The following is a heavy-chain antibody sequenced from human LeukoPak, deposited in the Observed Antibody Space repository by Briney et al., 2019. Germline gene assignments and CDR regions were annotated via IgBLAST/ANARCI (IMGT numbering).Heavy chain of an antibody. D-gene: IGHD6-13*01. V-gene: IGHV4-61*02. CDR2: IYTSGST. Sequence: SETLSLTCTVSGGSISSSSYYWGWIRQPAGKGLEWIGRIYTSGSTNYNPSLKSRVTISVDTSKNQFSLKLSSVTAADTAVYYCARDGRDSSSWYSWFDPWGQGTLVTVSS. CDR3: ARDGRDSSSWYSWFDP. J-gene: IGHJ5*02. CDR1: GGSISSSSYY.